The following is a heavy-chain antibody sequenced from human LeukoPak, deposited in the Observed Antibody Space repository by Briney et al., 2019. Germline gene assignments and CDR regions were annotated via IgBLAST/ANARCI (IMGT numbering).Heavy chain of an antibody. J-gene: IGHJ4*02. CDR1: GGSISSYY. D-gene: IGHD6-13*01. V-gene: IGHV4-59*01. Sequence: SETMSLTCPVSGGSISSYYWSWIRQLPRKGLEWIGSVHYSGSTNYTPSLKSRVTISGDTAKNQFSLKLSSVTAADTAVYYCARSGYSSSLYSLAFDYRGQGTLVTVSS. CDR3: ARSGYSSSLYSLAFDY. CDR2: VHYSGST.